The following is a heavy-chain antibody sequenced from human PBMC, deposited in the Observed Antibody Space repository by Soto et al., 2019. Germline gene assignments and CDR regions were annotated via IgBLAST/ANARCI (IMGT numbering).Heavy chain of an antibody. CDR1: GFTISTYA. V-gene: IGHV3-23*01. J-gene: IGHJ4*02. CDR3: TKDVQSRSTSFGVIITPFDY. CDR2: ISGSGGST. D-gene: IGHD3-3*01. Sequence: EVQLLESGGGLVQPGGSLRLSCEASGFTISTYAMSWVRQAPGKGMEWVSAISGSGGSTYYADSVKGRFTISRDNSKNTLYLQMHSLRAEDTAVYYCTKDVQSRSTSFGVIITPFDYWGQGTLVTVSS.